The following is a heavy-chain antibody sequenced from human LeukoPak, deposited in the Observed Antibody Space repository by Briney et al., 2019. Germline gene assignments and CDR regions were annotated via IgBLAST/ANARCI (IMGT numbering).Heavy chain of an antibody. CDR2: IYPGDADT. CDR1: GYSFTSYW. V-gene: IGHV5-51*01. CDR3: ARRTRGSYMDV. J-gene: IGHJ6*03. Sequence: GESLKISCKGSGYSFTSYWIGCLRQMPGKGQEWLGIIYPGDADTRYRPSFQGQVTISADKSISTACLQWSSLKASDTAMYYCARRTRGSYMDVWGKGTTVTVSS. D-gene: IGHD2-2*01.